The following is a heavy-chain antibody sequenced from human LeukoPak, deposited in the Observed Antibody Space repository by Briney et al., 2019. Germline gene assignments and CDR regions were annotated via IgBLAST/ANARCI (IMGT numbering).Heavy chain of an antibody. CDR2: MNPNSGNT. V-gene: IGHV1-8*03. CDR1: GYTFTSYD. J-gene: IGHJ5*02. Sequence: ASVKVSCKASGYTFTSYDINWVRQAPGQGLEWMGWMNPNSGNTSYAQKFQGRVTITSNTSISTAYMELSSLRSEDTAVYYCARDLRPIAVAGPYNWFDPWGQGTLVTVSS. CDR3: ARDLRPIAVAGPYNWFDP. D-gene: IGHD6-19*01.